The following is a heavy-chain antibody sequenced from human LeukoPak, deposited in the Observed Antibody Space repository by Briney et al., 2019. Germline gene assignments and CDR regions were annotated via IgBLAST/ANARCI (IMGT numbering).Heavy chain of an antibody. J-gene: IGHJ4*02. D-gene: IGHD5-24*01. CDR2: VYYSGNT. CDR3: AREVSLDVTEHGRMATIIRGFDY. V-gene: IGHV4-39*07. CDR1: GGSISSGSYY. Sequence: PSETLSLTCTVSGGSISSGSYYWDWIRQPPGKGLEWIGNVYYSGNTYYNPSLKSRVTISVDTSKNQFSLKLNFVTAADTAVYYCAREVSLDVTEHGRMATIIRGFDYWGQGTLVTVSS.